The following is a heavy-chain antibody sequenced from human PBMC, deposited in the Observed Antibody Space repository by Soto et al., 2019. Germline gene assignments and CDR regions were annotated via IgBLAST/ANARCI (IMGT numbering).Heavy chain of an antibody. Sequence: GGSLRLSCAASGFTFSSYSMNWVRQAPGKGLEWVSSISSSSSYIYYADSVKGRFTISRDNAKNSLYLQMNSLRAEDTAVYYCARAISVLTIWGPKSGSDYWGQGTLVTVSS. CDR2: ISSSSSYI. CDR1: GFTFSSYS. CDR3: ARAISVLTIWGPKSGSDY. J-gene: IGHJ4*02. V-gene: IGHV3-21*01. D-gene: IGHD2-21*02.